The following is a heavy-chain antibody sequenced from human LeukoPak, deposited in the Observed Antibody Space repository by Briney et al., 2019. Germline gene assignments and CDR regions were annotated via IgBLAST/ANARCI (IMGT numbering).Heavy chain of an antibody. CDR2: IYYSGRT. D-gene: IGHD3-10*01. V-gene: IGHV4-59*01. CDR1: GDSISSYY. J-gene: IGHJ4*02. Sequence: PSETLSLTCTVSGDSISSYYWSWLRQPPGKGLEWVGYIYYSGRTNYNPSLKSRVTISVDPSKNQFSLKLSSVTAADTAVYYCARDQGRGRYFDYWGQGTLVTVSS. CDR3: ARDQGRGRYFDY.